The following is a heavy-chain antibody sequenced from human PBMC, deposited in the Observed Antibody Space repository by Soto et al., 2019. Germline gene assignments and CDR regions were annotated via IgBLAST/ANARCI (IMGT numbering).Heavy chain of an antibody. V-gene: IGHV1-69*06. D-gene: IGHD4-4*01. CDR2: IIPIFATP. J-gene: IGHJ4*02. CDR1: GGPFSDYS. CDR3: TRDPDYSTDSSLGLVDY. Sequence: QVQLVQSGAEVKKPGSSVKVSCKASGGPFSDYSINWVRQAPGQGLEWMGGIIPIFATPNYAQKFQGRVTISADKSTNTAYMELSNLRSEDTAISFCTRDPDYSTDSSLGLVDYWGQGTLDTVTS.